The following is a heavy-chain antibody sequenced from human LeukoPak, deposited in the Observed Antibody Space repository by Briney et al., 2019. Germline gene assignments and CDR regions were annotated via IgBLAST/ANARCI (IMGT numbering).Heavy chain of an antibody. J-gene: IGHJ4*02. CDR1: GFTFSSYA. V-gene: IGHV3-30*04. CDR2: ISYDGSNK. D-gene: IGHD5-24*01. CDR3: AREDRYGYNYFPGHPSPDY. Sequence: GGSLRLSCAASGFTFSSYAMHWVRQAPGKGLEWVAVISYDGSNKYYADSVKGRFTISRDNSKNTLYLQMNSLRAEDTAVYYCAREDRYGYNYFPGHPSPDYWGQGTLVTVSS.